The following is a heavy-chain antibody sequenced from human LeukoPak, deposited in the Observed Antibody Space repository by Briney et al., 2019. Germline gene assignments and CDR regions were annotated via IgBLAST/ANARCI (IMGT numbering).Heavy chain of an antibody. V-gene: IGHV3-7*01. CDR1: GFTFSDYW. CDR2: VKNDRSEE. Sequence: GGSLRLSCAASGFTFSDYWMNWVRQAPGKGLEWVANVKNDRSEEYYVDSVKGRFTISRDNAKNTLFLQMSSLRVEDTAVYYCRGGHYSDYAWGQGALVTVSS. J-gene: IGHJ5*02. CDR3: RGGHYSDYA. D-gene: IGHD4-11*01.